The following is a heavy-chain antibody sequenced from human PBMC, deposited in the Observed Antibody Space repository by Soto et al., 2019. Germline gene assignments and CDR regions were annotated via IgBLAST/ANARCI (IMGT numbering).Heavy chain of an antibody. D-gene: IGHD3-22*01. CDR1: GASISSGDYY. J-gene: IGHJ4*02. CDR2: IYYSGNT. Sequence: SETQSLTCXVSGASISSGDYYWTWIRQPPGKGLEWIGSIYYSGNTYYNPSLKSRVTISVDPSNNQFSLKLSSVTAADTAVYYCARASYDSSTYYLDYWGQGTLVTVSS. CDR3: ARASYDSSTYYLDY. V-gene: IGHV4-30-4*01.